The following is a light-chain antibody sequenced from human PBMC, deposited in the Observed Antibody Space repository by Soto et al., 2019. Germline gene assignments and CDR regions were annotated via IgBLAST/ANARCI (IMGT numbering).Light chain of an antibody. V-gene: IGKV1-5*01. Sequence: DIQMTQSPSTLSASVGDRVTITCRASQCIGRFLAWYQHQPGKAPKLLIYDASTLESGVPSRFSGTGSGTEFTFSITSLQPEDFGTYYCQQCYMGWTFGQGTKVDFK. J-gene: IGKJ1*01. CDR3: QQCYMGWT. CDR1: QCIGRF. CDR2: DAS.